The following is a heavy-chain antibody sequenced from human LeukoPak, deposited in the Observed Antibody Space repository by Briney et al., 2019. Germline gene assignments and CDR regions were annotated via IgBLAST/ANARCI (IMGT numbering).Heavy chain of an antibody. V-gene: IGHV1-46*01. CDR1: GYTFTSYY. CDR2: INPSGGST. CDR3: ARGFVLRFLEWSNYYYYYGMDV. J-gene: IGHJ6*02. D-gene: IGHD3-3*01. Sequence: GASVKVSCKASGYTFTSYYMHWVRQAPGQGLEWMGIINPSGGSTSYAQKFQGRVTMTRNTSISTAYMELSSLRSEDTAVYYCARGFVLRFLEWSNYYYYYGMDVWGQGTTVTVSS.